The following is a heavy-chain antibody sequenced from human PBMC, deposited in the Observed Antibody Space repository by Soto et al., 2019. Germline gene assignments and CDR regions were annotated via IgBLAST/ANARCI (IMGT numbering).Heavy chain of an antibody. Sequence: SVNVSCKASGFTFTSSAMQWVRQARGQRLEWIGWIVVGSGNTNYAQKFQGRVTITADKSTSTAYMELSSLRSEDTAVYYCACAYYDILTGFHYYYYYGMDVWGQGTTVTVSS. CDR3: ACAYYDILTGFHYYYYYGMDV. CDR1: GFTFTSSA. V-gene: IGHV1-58*02. J-gene: IGHJ6*02. CDR2: IVVGSGNT. D-gene: IGHD3-9*01.